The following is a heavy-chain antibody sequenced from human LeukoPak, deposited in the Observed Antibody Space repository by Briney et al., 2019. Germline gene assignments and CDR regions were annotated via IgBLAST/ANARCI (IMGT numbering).Heavy chain of an antibody. D-gene: IGHD3-22*01. CDR3: AKKKGIGYYPLHY. CDR2: ISDSGDRT. Sequence: HPGGSLRLSCAASGFTFYAYDMTWVRQTPGKGLEWVSGISDSGDRTYYADSVKGRFTISRDNSKHTLSLQMSSLRAEDTALYYCAKKKGIGYYPLHYWGQGTLVTVSS. V-gene: IGHV3-23*01. CDR1: GFTFYAYD. J-gene: IGHJ4*02.